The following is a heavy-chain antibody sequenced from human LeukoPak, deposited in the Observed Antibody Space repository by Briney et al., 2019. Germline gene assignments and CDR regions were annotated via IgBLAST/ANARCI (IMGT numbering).Heavy chain of an antibody. J-gene: IGHJ5*02. V-gene: IGHV4-34*01. CDR2: INHSGST. D-gene: IGHD2-15*01. Sequence: SETLYLTCAVYGGSFSGYYWSWIRQPPGKGLEWIGEINHSGSTNYNPSLKSRVTISVDTSKNQFSLKLSSVTAADTAVYYCARLRSCSGGSCYSPWFDPWGQGTLVTVSS. CDR1: GGSFSGYY. CDR3: ARLRSCSGGSCYSPWFDP.